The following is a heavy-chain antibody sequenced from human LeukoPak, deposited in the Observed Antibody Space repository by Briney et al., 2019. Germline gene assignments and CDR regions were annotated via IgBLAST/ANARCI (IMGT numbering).Heavy chain of an antibody. V-gene: IGHV3-30*18. CDR2: ISYDGSNK. D-gene: IGHD1-26*01. CDR3: AKGPAWEYFDY. Sequence: GGSLRLSCAASGFTFSSYGMHWVRQAPGKGLEWVAVISYDGSNKYYADSVKGRFTISRDNSKNTLYLQMNSLRAEDTAVYYCAKGPAWEYFDYWGQGTLVTVSS. J-gene: IGHJ4*02. CDR1: GFTFSSYG.